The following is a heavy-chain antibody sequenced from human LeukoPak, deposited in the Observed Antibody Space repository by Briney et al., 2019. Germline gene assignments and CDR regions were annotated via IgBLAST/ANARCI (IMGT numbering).Heavy chain of an antibody. CDR1: GFAVSSSY. V-gene: IGHV3-53*05. Sequence: GGSLRLSCAASGFAVSSSYMSWVRQAPGKGLEWVSLIYSGGSTHYADSVKGRFSISRDSSKNTLYLQMNNLRDEDTAVYYCVRGQTSTSPGVWGQGTTVTVSS. CDR3: VRGQTSTSPGV. J-gene: IGHJ6*02. D-gene: IGHD5-24*01. CDR2: IYSGGST.